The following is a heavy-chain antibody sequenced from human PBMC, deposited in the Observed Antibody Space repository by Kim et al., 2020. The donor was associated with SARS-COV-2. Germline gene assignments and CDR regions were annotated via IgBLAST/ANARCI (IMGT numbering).Heavy chain of an antibody. V-gene: IGHV3-53*01. CDR3: AGRSLRFLEWSFYGMDV. CDR1: GFTVSSNY. CDR2: IYSGGST. D-gene: IGHD3-3*01. J-gene: IGHJ6*02. Sequence: GGSLRLSCAASGFTVSSNYMSWVRQAPGKGLEWVSVIYSGGSTYYADSVKGRFTISRDNSKSTLYLQMNSLRAEDTAVYYCAGRSLRFLEWSFYGMDVWGQGTTVTVSS.